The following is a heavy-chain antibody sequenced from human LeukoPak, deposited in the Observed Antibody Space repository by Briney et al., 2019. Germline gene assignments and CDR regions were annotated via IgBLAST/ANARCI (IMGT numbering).Heavy chain of an antibody. CDR2: IYPGDSGT. CDR1: GYSFTSYW. J-gene: IGHJ5*02. V-gene: IGHV5-51*01. Sequence: GESLKISCKGSGYSFTSYWIGWVRQMPGKGLEWMGIIYPGDSGTRYSPSFQGQVTISADKSISTAYLQWSSLKASDTAMYYRARHMIHCSGGSCLPAWFDPWGQGTLVTVSS. CDR3: ARHMIHCSGGSCLPAWFDP. D-gene: IGHD2-15*01.